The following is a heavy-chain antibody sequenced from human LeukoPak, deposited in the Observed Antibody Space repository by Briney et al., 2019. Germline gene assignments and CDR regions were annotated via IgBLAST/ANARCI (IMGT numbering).Heavy chain of an antibody. CDR1: RYSINSGYY. CDR3: ARVNNYYGTSAYYYEGALDI. CDR2: IYHSGST. Sequence: KASETLSLTCVVSRYSINSGYYWGWIRQPPGKGLEWIGSIYHSGSTYYNPSLKSRVTISVDTSKNQFSLKLTSVTAADTAVYYCARVNNYYGTSAYYYEGALDIWGQGTMVTVSS. D-gene: IGHD3-22*01. J-gene: IGHJ3*02. V-gene: IGHV4-38-2*01.